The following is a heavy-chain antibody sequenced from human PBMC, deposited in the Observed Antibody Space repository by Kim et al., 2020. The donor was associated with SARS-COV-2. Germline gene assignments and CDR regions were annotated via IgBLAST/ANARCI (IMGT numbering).Heavy chain of an antibody. CDR2: IIPIFGTA. J-gene: IGHJ2*01. D-gene: IGHD4-17*01. V-gene: IGHV1-69*13. Sequence: SVKVSCKASGGTFSSYAISWVRQAPGQGLEWMGGIIPIFGTANYAQKFQGRVTITADESTSTAYMELSSLRSEDTAVYYCARDLRDGDYTYWYFDLWGRGTLVTVSS. CDR3: ARDLRDGDYTYWYFDL. CDR1: GGTFSSYA.